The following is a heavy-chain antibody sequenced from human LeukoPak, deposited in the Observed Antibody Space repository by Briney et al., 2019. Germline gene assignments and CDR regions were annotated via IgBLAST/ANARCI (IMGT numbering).Heavy chain of an antibody. CDR3: ARGVVDSSGWYSGRAFDI. CDR1: GYTFTSYG. V-gene: IGHV1-18*01. J-gene: IGHJ3*02. CDR2: ISAYNGNT. Sequence: VASVKVSCKASGYTFTSYGISWVRQAPGQGLEWMGWISAYNGNTNYTQKLQGRFTMTTDTSTSTAYMELRSLRSDDTAVYYCARGVVDSSGWYSGRAFDIWGQGTMVTVSS. D-gene: IGHD6-19*01.